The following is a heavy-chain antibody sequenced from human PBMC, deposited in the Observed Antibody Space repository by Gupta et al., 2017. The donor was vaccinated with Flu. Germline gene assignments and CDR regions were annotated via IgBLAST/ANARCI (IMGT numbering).Heavy chain of an antibody. J-gene: IGHJ4*02. CDR3: AKEKGQLEYSSSSVSDY. V-gene: IGHV3-23*01. D-gene: IGHD6-6*01. Sequence: EVQLLESGGGLVQPGGSLRLSCAASGFTFSTYAMTWVRQAPGRGLEWVSTISSSGGSTYYADSVKGRFTISRDNSKNTLYLQMNSLRAEDTAVYYCAKEKGQLEYSSSSVSDYWGQGTLVTVSS. CDR1: GFTFSTYA. CDR2: ISSSGGST.